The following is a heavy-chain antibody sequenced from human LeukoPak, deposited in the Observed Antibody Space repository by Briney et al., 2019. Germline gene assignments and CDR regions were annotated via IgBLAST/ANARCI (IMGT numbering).Heavy chain of an antibody. CDR1: GFTFSSYA. CDR2: ISYDGSNK. CDR3: ARYGDYRYYFDY. V-gene: IGHV3-30*04. D-gene: IGHD4-17*01. J-gene: IGHJ4*02. Sequence: PGRSLRLSCAASGFTFSSYAMHWVRQAPGKGLEWVAVISYDGSNKYYADSVKGRFTISRDNSKNTLYLQMNSLRAEDTAVYYCARYGDYRYYFDYWGQGTLVTVPS.